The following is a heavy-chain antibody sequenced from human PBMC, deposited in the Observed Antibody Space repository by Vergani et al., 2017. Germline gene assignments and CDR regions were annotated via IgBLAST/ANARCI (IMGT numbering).Heavy chain of an antibody. D-gene: IGHD6-19*01. CDR2: IFSNDEK. CDR3: ARTYSSGNFDY. J-gene: IGHJ4*02. V-gene: IGHV2-26*01. CDR1: GFSLSTSGVG. Sequence: QITLKESGPTLVKPTQTLTLTCTFSGFSLSTSGVGVGWIRQPPGKALEWLAHIFSNDEKSYSTSLKSRLTISKDTSKSQVVLTMTNMDPVDTATYYCARTYSSGNFDYWGQGTLVTVSS.